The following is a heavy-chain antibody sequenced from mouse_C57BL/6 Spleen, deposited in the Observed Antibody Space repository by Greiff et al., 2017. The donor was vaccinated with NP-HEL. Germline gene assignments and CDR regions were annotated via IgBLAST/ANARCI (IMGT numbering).Heavy chain of an antibody. Sequence: QVHVKQSGAELVKPGASVKISCKASGYAFSSYWMNWVKQRPGKGLEWIGQIYPGDGDTNYNGKFKGKATLTADKSSSTAYMQLSSLTSEDSAVYFCARSSTTVVAFDYWGQGTTLTVSS. D-gene: IGHD1-1*01. CDR3: ARSSTTVVAFDY. CDR2: IYPGDGDT. J-gene: IGHJ2*01. CDR1: GYAFSSYW. V-gene: IGHV1-80*01.